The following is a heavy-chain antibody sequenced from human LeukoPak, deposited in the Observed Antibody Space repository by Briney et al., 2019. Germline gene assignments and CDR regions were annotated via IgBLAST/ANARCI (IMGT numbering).Heavy chain of an antibody. CDR2: ITSDGSST. J-gene: IGHJ4*02. V-gene: IGHV3-74*03. CDR3: AKDLVTGSLDY. CDR1: GFTFSSTW. D-gene: IGHD3-10*01. Sequence: PGGSLRLSCAASGFTFSSTWMHWVRQPPGEGLVWVARITSDGSSTTYAESVKGRFTISRDNAKNTLYLQMNSLRAEDTAVYYCAKDLVTGSLDYWGQGTLVTVSS.